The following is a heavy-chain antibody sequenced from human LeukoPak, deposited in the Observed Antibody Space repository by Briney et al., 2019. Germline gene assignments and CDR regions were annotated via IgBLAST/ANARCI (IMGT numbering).Heavy chain of an antibody. Sequence: GASVKVSCKVSGYTFTSYGISWVRQAPGQGLEWMGWISAYNGNTNYAQKLQGRVTMTTDTSTITAYMALRSLRSDDTAVYYCAREDWYSSGWYGYWGQGTLVTVSS. CDR1: GYTFTSYG. J-gene: IGHJ4*02. D-gene: IGHD6-19*01. CDR2: ISAYNGNT. V-gene: IGHV1-18*01. CDR3: AREDWYSSGWYGY.